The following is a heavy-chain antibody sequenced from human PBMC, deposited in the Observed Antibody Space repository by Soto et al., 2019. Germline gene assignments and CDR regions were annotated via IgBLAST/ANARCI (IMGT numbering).Heavy chain of an antibody. Sequence: LSLTCTVSGGSLSIYYLTWIRQSPGKGLEWIGYVYFSGNTNYNPSLKSRVTISIDTSKNQFSLRLASVTAADTAFYYCGSVRPSGYVLSWGQGTLVTVSS. D-gene: IGHD6-25*01. CDR3: GSVRPSGYVLS. J-gene: IGHJ5*02. CDR1: GGSLSIYY. CDR2: VYFSGNT. V-gene: IGHV4-59*01.